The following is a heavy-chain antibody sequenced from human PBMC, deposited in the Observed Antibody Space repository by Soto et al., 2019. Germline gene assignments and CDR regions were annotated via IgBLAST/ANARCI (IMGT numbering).Heavy chain of an antibody. D-gene: IGHD2-8*02. CDR1: GFTFSSYG. Sequence: QVQLVESGGGVVQPGRSLRLSCAASGFTFSSYGMHWVRQAPGKGLEWVAVIWYDGSNKYYADSVKGRFTISRDNSKNTLYLHMNSLSAEETAVYYCARGTGAPPDYWGQGTLVTVSS. CDR3: ARGTGAPPDY. V-gene: IGHV3-33*01. CDR2: IWYDGSNK. J-gene: IGHJ4*02.